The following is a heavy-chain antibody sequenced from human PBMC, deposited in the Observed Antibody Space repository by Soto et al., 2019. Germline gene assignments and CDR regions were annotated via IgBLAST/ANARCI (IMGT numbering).Heavy chain of an antibody. CDR1: GYTINSNG. CDR2: ISTHNGNT. D-gene: IGHD1-26*01. CDR3: ARSEERSHMDALDI. V-gene: IGHV1-18*01. Sequence: PVKATSEDPGYTINSNGISSPRQENGQGREWMGWISTHNGNTNYAQKLQGRVTMTTDTSTSTAYMELRSLRSDDTALYYYARSEERSHMDALDIWGKGTLVTVSS. J-gene: IGHJ3*02.